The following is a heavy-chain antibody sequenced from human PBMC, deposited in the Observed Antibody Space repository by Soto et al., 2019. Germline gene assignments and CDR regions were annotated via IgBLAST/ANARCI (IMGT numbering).Heavy chain of an antibody. D-gene: IGHD3-10*01. V-gene: IGHV4-39*01. J-gene: IGHJ3*02. CDR3: ARVAVRGVITKAAAAFDI. CDR2: IYYSGST. CDR1: GGSISSSSYY. Sequence: PSETLSLTCTVSGGSISSSSYYWGWIRQPPGKGLEWIGSIYYSGSTYYNPSLKSRVTISVDTSKNQFSLKLSSVTAADTAVYYCARVAVRGVITKAAAAFDIWGQGTMVT.